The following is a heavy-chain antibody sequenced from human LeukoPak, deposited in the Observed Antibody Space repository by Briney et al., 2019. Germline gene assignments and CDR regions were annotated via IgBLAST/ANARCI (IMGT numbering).Heavy chain of an antibody. V-gene: IGHV4-34*01. J-gene: IGHJ4*02. Sequence: KSSETLSLTCAVYGGSFSGYYWSWIRQPPGKGLEWIGEINHSGSTNYNPSLKSRFTISVDTSKNQFSLKLSSVTAADTAVYYCARESLHSSGWYDYWGQGTLVTVSS. CDR3: ARESLHSSGWYDY. CDR2: INHSGST. CDR1: GGSFSGYY. D-gene: IGHD6-19*01.